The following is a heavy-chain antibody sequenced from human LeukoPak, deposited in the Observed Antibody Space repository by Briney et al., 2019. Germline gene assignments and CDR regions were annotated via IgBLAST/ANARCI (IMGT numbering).Heavy chain of an antibody. Sequence: PGGSLRLSCAASGFTFDDYTMHWVRQTPGKGLEWVSLISRDGFSTYYGDSAKGRFTISRDNSKNSLYLQMNSLTSEDTALYYCAKDPRRGGFFSDWGQGTLVTVSS. V-gene: IGHV3-43*01. CDR3: AKDPRRGGFFSD. D-gene: IGHD3-10*01. CDR1: GFTFDDYT. J-gene: IGHJ4*02. CDR2: ISRDGFST.